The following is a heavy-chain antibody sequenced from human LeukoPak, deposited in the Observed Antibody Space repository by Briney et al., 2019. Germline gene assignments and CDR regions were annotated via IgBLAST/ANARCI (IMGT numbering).Heavy chain of an antibody. CDR1: GFTFSSYW. V-gene: IGHV3-74*01. CDR3: AGDSGYDDAAFDI. J-gene: IGHJ3*02. CDR2: INSDGSST. D-gene: IGHD5-12*01. Sequence: PSGGSLRLSCAASGFTFSSYWMHWVRQAPGKGLVWVSRINSDGSSTSYADSVKGRFTISRDNAKNTLYLQMNSLRTEDTAVYYCAGDSGYDDAAFDIWGQGTMVTVSS.